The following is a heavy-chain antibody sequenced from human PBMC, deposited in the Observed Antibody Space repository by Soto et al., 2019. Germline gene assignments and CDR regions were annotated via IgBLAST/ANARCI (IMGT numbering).Heavy chain of an antibody. J-gene: IGHJ4*02. D-gene: IGHD3-22*01. CDR3: ARITRSGYYYGVFDY. V-gene: IGHV2-70*01. Sequence: ESGPTLLNPTQTLTLTCTFSGFSLSTSGMCVSWIRQPPGKALEWLALIDWDDDKYYSTSLKTRLTISKDTSKNQVVLTMTNMDPVDTATYYCARITRSGYYYGVFDYWGQGTLVTVSS. CDR2: IDWDDDK. CDR1: GFSLSTSGMC.